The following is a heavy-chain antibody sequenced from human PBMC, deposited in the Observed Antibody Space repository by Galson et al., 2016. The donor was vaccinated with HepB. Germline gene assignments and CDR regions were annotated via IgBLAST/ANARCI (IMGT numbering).Heavy chain of an antibody. D-gene: IGHD2-15*01. CDR1: GGSISSRSYY. J-gene: IGHJ6*02. CDR2: IYYSGST. V-gene: IGHV4-31*03. Sequence: TLSLTCSVSGGSISSRSYYWSWIRQHPGKGLEWIGYIYYSGSTYYNPSLKSRVTVSVDTSKNQFSLKLSSVTAADTAVYYCARVWVGYCSGTTCLIYYYNGMDVWGQGTTVTVSS. CDR3: ARVWVGYCSGTTCLIYYYNGMDV.